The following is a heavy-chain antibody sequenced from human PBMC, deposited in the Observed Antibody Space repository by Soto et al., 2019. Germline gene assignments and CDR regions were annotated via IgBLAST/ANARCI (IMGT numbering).Heavy chain of an antibody. V-gene: IGHV3-23*01. D-gene: IGHD2-15*01. CDR3: AKDAGYCSGGSCYRQNPSFDP. J-gene: IGHJ5*02. CDR1: GFTFSSYS. Sequence: GGSLRLSCAASGFTFSSYSMSGVRQAPGKGLEWVSAISGSGGSTYYADSVKGRFTISRDNSKNTLYLQMNSLRAEDTAVYYCAKDAGYCSGGSCYRQNPSFDPWGQGTLVTVSS. CDR2: ISGSGGST.